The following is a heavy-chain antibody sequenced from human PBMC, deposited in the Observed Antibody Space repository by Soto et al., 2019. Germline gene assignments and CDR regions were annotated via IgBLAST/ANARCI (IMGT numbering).Heavy chain of an antibody. CDR2: IYYSGST. V-gene: IGHV4-61*01. J-gene: IGHJ4*02. CDR3: ARVYAGITTYYFDY. CDR1: GGSVSSGSYY. Sequence: PSETLSLTCTVSGGSVSSGSYYWSWIRQPPGKGLEWIGYIYYSGSTNYNPSLKSRVTISVDTSKNQFSLKLSSVTAADTAVYYCARVYAGITTYYFDYWGQRTLVTVSS. D-gene: IGHD3-3*01.